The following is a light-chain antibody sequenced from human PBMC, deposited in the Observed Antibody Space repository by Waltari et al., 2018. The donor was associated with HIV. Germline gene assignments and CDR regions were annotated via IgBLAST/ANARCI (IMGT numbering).Light chain of an antibody. Sequence: SYELTQPPSVSVSPGQTARITCSGDVLPDQYAYWYQKKPGQAPLLVIYKDNERPSGIPDRFSGSSSGTTVTLTISGVQAEDEADYYCQSADSSGTWRVFGGGTKLTVL. V-gene: IGLV3-25*03. J-gene: IGLJ3*02. CDR1: VLPDQY. CDR2: KDN. CDR3: QSADSSGTWRV.